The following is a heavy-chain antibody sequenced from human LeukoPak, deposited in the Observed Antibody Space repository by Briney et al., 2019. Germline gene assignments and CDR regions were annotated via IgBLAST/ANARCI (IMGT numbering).Heavy chain of an antibody. CDR3: ARDSLPMAVTGPFDH. CDR1: GFNFSSYG. D-gene: IGHD6-19*01. Sequence: RRSLRLSCAASGFNFSSYGMHWVRQAPGKGLEWVTSIWFDGSNIHYADSVKGRVIISRDNSKSALYLQMNSLRAEDTAIYYCARDSLPMAVTGPFDHWGQGALVTVSS. CDR2: IWFDGSNI. J-gene: IGHJ4*02. V-gene: IGHV3-33*01.